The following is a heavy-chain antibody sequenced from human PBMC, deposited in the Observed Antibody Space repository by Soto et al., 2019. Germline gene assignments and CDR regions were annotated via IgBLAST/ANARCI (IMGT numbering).Heavy chain of an antibody. CDR1: GGSFSGYY. J-gene: IGHJ4*02. CDR3: ARGHSSGWYRY. Sequence: PSETLSLTCAVYGGSFSGYYWSRIRQPPGKGLEWIGEINHSGSTNYNPSLKSRVTISVDTSKNRFSLKLSSVTAADTAVYYCARGHSSGWYRYWGQGTLVTVSS. D-gene: IGHD6-19*01. V-gene: IGHV4-34*01. CDR2: INHSGST.